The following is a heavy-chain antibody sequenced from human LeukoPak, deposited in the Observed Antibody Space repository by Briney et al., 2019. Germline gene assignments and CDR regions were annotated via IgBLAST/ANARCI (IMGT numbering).Heavy chain of an antibody. D-gene: IGHD3-16*01. V-gene: IGHV4-4*02. CDR2: ISHSGST. CDR3: ASHGGNTFDI. J-gene: IGHJ3*02. CDR1: GVSITNANW. Sequence: SETLSLTCAVSGVSITNANWWSWVRQPPGKGLEWIGEISHSGSTSYNPSLKSRVTISVDKSQTQLSLKLSSVTAADTAVYYCASHGGNTFDIWGQGTMVTVSS.